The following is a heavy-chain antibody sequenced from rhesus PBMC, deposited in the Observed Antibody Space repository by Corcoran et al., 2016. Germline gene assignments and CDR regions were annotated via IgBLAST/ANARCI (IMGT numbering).Heavy chain of an antibody. J-gene: IGHJ5-1*01. D-gene: IGHD5-12*01. CDR3: ARHTTVYNRFDV. CDR2: IYWDDNK. V-gene: IGHV2-1*01. Sequence: QVTLKESGPALVKPTQTLTLTCTFSGFSLTTSGMGVGWIRQPPGKTLDWLAHIYWDDNKRYNTSLETRPTISKDTSKNQVVRTMTNMDPVGTATSCCARHTTVYNRFDVWGPGVLVTVSS. CDR1: GFSLTTSGMG.